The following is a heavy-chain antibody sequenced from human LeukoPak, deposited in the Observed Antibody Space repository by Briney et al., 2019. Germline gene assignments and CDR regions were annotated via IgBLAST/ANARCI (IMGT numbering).Heavy chain of an antibody. CDR2: IYTSGST. CDR1: GGSISSDSYY. D-gene: IGHD2/OR15-2a*01. Sequence: SETLSLTCTVSGGSISSDSYYWSWIRQPAGKGLEWIGRIYTSGSTNYNPSLKSRVTISVDTSKNQFSLKLSSVTAADTAVYYCARGEYYFDYWGQGTLVTVSS. V-gene: IGHV4-61*02. J-gene: IGHJ4*02. CDR3: ARGEYYFDY.